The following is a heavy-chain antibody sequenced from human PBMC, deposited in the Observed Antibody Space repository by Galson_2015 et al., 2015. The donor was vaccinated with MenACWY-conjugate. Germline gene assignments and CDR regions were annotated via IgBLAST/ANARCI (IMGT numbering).Heavy chain of an antibody. V-gene: IGHV3-48*04. D-gene: IGHD3-3*01. J-gene: IGHJ4*02. CDR2: TSSSSRTI. Sequence: SLRLSCAVSGFTFNSYSMNWIRRAPGKGLEWVSYTSSSSRTIYYADSVKGRFTIFRDNAKNSLYLQMNSLRAEDTAVYYCAREFLGYWGQGTLVAVSS. CDR3: AREFLGY. CDR1: GFTFNSYS.